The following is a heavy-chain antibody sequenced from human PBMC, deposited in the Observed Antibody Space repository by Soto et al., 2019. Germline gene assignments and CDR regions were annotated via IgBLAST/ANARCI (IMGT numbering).Heavy chain of an antibody. CDR1: GFTFSGSA. J-gene: IGHJ6*02. D-gene: IGHD1-1*01. V-gene: IGHV3-73*01. Sequence: GGSLRLSCAASGFTFSGSAMHWVRQASGKGLEWVGRIRSKANSYATAYAASVKGRFTISRDDSKNTAYLQMNSLKTEDTAVYYCTRLGTGIPEGYYYYYYGMDVWGQGTTVTVSS. CDR2: IRSKANSYAT. CDR3: TRLGTGIPEGYYYYYYGMDV.